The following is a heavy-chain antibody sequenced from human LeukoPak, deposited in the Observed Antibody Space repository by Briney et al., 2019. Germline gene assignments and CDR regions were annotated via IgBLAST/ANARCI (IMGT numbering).Heavy chain of an antibody. D-gene: IGHD2-2*01. J-gene: IGHJ6*03. CDR2: ISSSSSTI. Sequence: GGSLRLSCAASGFTFSSYSMNWARQAPGKGLEWVSYISSSSSTIYYADSVKGRFTISRDNAKNSLYLQMNSLRAEDTAVYYCANARGPAASYYYCYYYMDVWGKGTTVTVSS. V-gene: IGHV3-48*01. CDR1: GFTFSSYS. CDR3: ANARGPAASYYYCYYYMDV.